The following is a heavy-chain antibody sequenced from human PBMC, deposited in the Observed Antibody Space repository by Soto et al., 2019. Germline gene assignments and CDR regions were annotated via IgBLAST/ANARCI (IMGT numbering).Heavy chain of an antibody. CDR1: GYTFTGYY. Sequence: ASVKVSCKASGYTFTGYYMHWVRQAPGQGLEWMGWINPNSGGTNYAQKFQGWVTMTRDTSISTAYMELSRLRPDDTAVYYCAREGGYCSGGSCAAFQHWGQGTLVTVSS. V-gene: IGHV1-2*04. J-gene: IGHJ1*01. CDR2: INPNSGGT. CDR3: AREGGYCSGGSCAAFQH. D-gene: IGHD2-15*01.